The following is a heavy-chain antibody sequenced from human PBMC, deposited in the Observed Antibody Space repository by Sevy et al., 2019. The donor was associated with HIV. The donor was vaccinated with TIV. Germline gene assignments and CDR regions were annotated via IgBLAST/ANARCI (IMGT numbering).Heavy chain of an antibody. CDR2: IYHSGST. CDR1: GGSISSSNW. J-gene: IGHJ6*02. V-gene: IGHV4-4*02. CDR3: ARRDEWEPTSDYYYYGMDV. Sequence: SETLSLTCAVSGGSISSSNWWRWVRQPPGKGLEWVGEIYHSGSTNYNPSLKSRVTISVDKSKNQFSLKLSSVTAADTAADYCARRDEWEPTSDYYYYGMDVWGQGTMVTVSS. D-gene: IGHD1-26*01.